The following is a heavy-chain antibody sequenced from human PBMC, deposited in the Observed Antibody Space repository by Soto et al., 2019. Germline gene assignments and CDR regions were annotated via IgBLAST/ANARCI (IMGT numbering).Heavy chain of an antibody. V-gene: IGHV3-23*01. CDR2: ISGSGGRT. J-gene: IGHJ4*02. Sequence: PGGSLRLSCAASGFTFSSYAMSWVRQAPGEGLEWVSLISGSGGRTYYADSVKGRFTISRDNSKNTLYLQMNSLRAEDTAVFYCAKASYDILTGYSPDYWGQGTLVTVSS. D-gene: IGHD3-9*01. CDR3: AKASYDILTGYSPDY. CDR1: GFTFSSYA.